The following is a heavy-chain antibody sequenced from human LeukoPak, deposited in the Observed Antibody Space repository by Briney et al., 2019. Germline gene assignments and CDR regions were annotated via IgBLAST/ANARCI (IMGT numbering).Heavy chain of an antibody. CDR3: AREGKTAAPFNCFDP. J-gene: IGHJ5*02. D-gene: IGHD6-13*01. Sequence: PSETLSLTCTVSGGSIGSYHWSWIRQPTGKGLEWIGRIYSNGNTNYNPSLKSRVNISLDRSKNQFSLRLTSVTAADTAVYYCAREGKTAAPFNCFDPWGQGARVTVSS. V-gene: IGHV4-4*07. CDR1: GGSIGSYH. CDR2: IYSNGNT.